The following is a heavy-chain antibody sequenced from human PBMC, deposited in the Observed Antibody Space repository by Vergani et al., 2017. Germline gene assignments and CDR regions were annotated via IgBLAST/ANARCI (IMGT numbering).Heavy chain of an antibody. CDR1: GGSISSGGYY. Sequence: QVQLQESGPGLVKPSQTLSLTCTVSGGSISSGGYYWSWIRQHPGKGLEWIGYIYYSGSTYYNPSLKSRVTISVDTSKNQLSLKLSSVTAADTAVYYCARSHSIYDFWSGYRYDAFDIWGQGTMVTVSS. J-gene: IGHJ3*02. CDR3: ARSHSIYDFWSGYRYDAFDI. CDR2: IYYSGST. V-gene: IGHV4-31*03. D-gene: IGHD3-3*01.